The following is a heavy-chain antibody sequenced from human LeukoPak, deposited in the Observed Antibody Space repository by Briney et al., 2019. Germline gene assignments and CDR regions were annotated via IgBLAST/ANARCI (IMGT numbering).Heavy chain of an antibody. CDR3: ARDPHGDILKYYYGMDV. CDR1: GFTFSSYS. D-gene: IGHD3-9*01. J-gene: IGHJ6*02. CDR2: ISSSSSTI. Sequence: GGSLRLSCAASGFTFSSYSMNWVRQAPGKGLEWVSYISSSSSTIYYADSVKGRFTISRDNAKNSLYLQMNSLRAEDTAVYYCARDPHGDILKYYYGMDVWGQGTTVTVSS. V-gene: IGHV3-48*04.